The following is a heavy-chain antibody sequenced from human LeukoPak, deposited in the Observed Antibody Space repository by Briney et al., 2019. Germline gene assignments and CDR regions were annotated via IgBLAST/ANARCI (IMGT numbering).Heavy chain of an antibody. Sequence: PGGSLRLSCAASGFNFSHNAMHWVRQAPGKGLEWVAVISFDGRVPHSADSVKGRFTISRDNSKSTLYLQVSSLRPEDTAVYYCARQSPEWQLLFGFFDLWGRGTLVTVSS. CDR3: ARQSPEWQLLFGFFDL. D-gene: IGHD1-26*01. J-gene: IGHJ2*01. CDR1: GFNFSHNA. CDR2: ISFDGRVP. V-gene: IGHV3-30*15.